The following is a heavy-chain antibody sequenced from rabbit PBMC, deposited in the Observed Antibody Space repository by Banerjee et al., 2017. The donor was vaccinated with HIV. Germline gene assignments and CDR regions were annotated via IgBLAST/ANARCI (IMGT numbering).Heavy chain of an antibody. CDR1: GFSFSNKYV. CDR3: ARGSSYYSYYYVMDL. D-gene: IGHD8-1*01. J-gene: IGHJ6*01. V-gene: IGHV1S45*01. Sequence: QEQLEESGGDLVKPEGSLTLTCTASGFSFSNKYVMCWVRQAPGKGLEWIACINTSSGNTVYATWAKGRFTISKTSWTTVTLQMTSLTAADTATYFCARGSSYYSYYYVMDLWGPGTLVTVS. CDR2: INTSSGNT.